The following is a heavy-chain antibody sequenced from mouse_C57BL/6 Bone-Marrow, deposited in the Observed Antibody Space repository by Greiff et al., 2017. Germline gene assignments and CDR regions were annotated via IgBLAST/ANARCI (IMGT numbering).Heavy chain of an antibody. D-gene: IGHD2-4*01. CDR2: IDPEDGET. CDR1: GYTFTSYW. Sequence: EVQLQQPGAELVKPGASVKMSCKASGYTFTSYWITWVKQRPGQGLEWIGRIDPEDGETKYAPKFQGKATITADTSSNTAYLQLSSLTSEDTAVYYCAFYDYYYFDYWGQGTTLTVSS. CDR3: AFYDYYYFDY. J-gene: IGHJ2*01. V-gene: IGHV14-2*01.